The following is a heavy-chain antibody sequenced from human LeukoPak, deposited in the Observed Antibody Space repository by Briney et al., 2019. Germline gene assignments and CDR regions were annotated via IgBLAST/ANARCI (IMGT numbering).Heavy chain of an antibody. CDR3: ARDLGLPSDY. Sequence: PGGSLRLSCAASGFTFSSYGMHWVRQAPGKGLEWVSYISSSDSTIYYADSVKGRFTISRDNAKNSLYLQMNSLRAEDTAVYYCARDLGLPSDYWGQGTLVTVSS. V-gene: IGHV3-48*03. CDR2: ISSSDSTI. D-gene: IGHD5-12*01. J-gene: IGHJ4*02. CDR1: GFTFSSYG.